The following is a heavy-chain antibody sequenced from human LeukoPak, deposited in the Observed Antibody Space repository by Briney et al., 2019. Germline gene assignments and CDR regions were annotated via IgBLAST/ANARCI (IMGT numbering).Heavy chain of an antibody. J-gene: IGHJ5*02. V-gene: IGHV4-59*01. CDR1: GGSISSYY. CDR2: IYYSGST. CDR3: ARAGDSYSSGWWSWFDP. D-gene: IGHD6-19*01. Sequence: SETLSLTCTVSGGSISSYYWSWIRQPPGKGLEWIGYIYYSGSTNYNPSLKSRVTISVDTSKNQFSLKLSSVTAADTAVYYCARAGDSYSSGWWSWFDPWGQGTLVTVSP.